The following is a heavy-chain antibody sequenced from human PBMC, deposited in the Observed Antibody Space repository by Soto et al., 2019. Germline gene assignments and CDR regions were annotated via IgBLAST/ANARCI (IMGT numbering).Heavy chain of an antibody. Sequence: GASVKVSCKASGYTFTGYYMHWVRQAPGQGLEWMGWINPNSGGTNYAQKFQGWVTMTRDTSISTAYMELSRLRSDDTAVYYCARGIVVVPAAPHYYYYYYGMDVWGQGTTVTVSS. D-gene: IGHD2-2*01. J-gene: IGHJ6*02. V-gene: IGHV1-2*04. CDR3: ARGIVVVPAAPHYYYYYYGMDV. CDR2: INPNSGGT. CDR1: GYTFTGYY.